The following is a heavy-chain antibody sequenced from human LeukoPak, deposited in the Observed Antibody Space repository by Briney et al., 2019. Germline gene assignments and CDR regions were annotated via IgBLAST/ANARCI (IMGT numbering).Heavy chain of an antibody. CDR1: GGSISSGGYY. V-gene: IGHV4-31*03. D-gene: IGHD6-13*01. CDR2: IYYSGST. CDR3: ARVHKAYSSSWYYYFDY. Sequence: SETLSLTCTVSGGSISSGGYYWSWIRQHPGKGLEWIGYIYYSGSTYYNPSLKSRVTISVDTSKNQFSLKLSSVTAADTAVYYCARVHKAYSSSWYYYFDYWGQGTLVTVSS. J-gene: IGHJ4*02.